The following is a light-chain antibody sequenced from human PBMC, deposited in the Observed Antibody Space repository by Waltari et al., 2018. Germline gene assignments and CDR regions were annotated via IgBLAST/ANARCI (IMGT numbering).Light chain of an antibody. CDR2: EAK. CDR1: SSDIANYNY. Sequence: QSALTQPPSASGSPGQSVTISCTGPSSDIANYNYVSWYQQFPGRAPKLIIYEAKRRPSGGPDRFSGSKSGSTAFLTVSGLQADDEADYHCATYAGSYVLFGGGTKLTVL. J-gene: IGLJ3*02. V-gene: IGLV2-8*01. CDR3: ATYAGSYVL.